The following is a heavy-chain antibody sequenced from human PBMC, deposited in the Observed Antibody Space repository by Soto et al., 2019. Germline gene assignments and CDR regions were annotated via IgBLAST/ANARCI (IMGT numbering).Heavy chain of an antibody. J-gene: IGHJ3*02. CDR2: FDPEDGET. CDR3: ATDMLWYYYDSSGYSHDAFDI. D-gene: IGHD3-22*01. CDR1: GYTLTELS. V-gene: IGHV1-24*01. Sequence: ASVKVSCKVSGYTLTELSMHWVRQAPGNGLEWMGGFDPEDGETIYAQKFQGRVTMTEDTSTDTAYMELSSLRSEGTAVYYCATDMLWYYYDSSGYSHDAFDIWGQGTMVTVSS.